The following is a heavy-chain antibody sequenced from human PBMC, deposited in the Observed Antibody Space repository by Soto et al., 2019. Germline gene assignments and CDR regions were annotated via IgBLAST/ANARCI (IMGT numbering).Heavy chain of an antibody. J-gene: IGHJ3*02. V-gene: IGHV1-69*01. D-gene: IGHD1-7*01. CDR1: GDTFSSYS. Sequence: QVQLIQSGAELKRPGSSVKVSCKASGDTFSSYSITCLRQAPGQRLEWMGGIIPIFAKPTYAQKFQGRVAITADDSTITVSMELTSLTSEDTAVYYWARGPGIGNSFSIWGQGTPLSVSS. CDR2: IIPIFAKP. CDR3: ARGPGIGNSFSI.